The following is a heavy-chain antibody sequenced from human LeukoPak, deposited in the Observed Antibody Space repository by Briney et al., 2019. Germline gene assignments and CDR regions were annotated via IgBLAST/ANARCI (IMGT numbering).Heavy chain of an antibody. D-gene: IGHD3-22*01. V-gene: IGHV3-11*04. CDR2: ISTSGTAV. CDR3: ARDLTYYDSSGSDY. J-gene: IGHJ4*02. Sequence: GGSLRLSCAASGFTFSDYYMSWIRQAPGKGLEWVSYISTSGTAVYYADSVKGRFTISRDNAKNSLYLQMNSLRAEDTAVYYCARDLTYYDSSGSDYWGQGTLVTVSS. CDR1: GFTFSDYY.